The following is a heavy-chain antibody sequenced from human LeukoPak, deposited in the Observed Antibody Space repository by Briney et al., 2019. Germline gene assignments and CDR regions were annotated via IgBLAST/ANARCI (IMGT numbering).Heavy chain of an antibody. CDR3: ARVTGFGMVMVDY. CDR2: IYYSGST. CDR1: GGSFSGYY. D-gene: IGHD3-3*01. V-gene: IGHV4-31*11. Sequence: SETLSLTCAVYGGSFSGYYWSWIRQHPGKGLEWIGYIYYSGSTYYNPSLKSRVTISVDTSKNQFSLKLSSVTAADTAVYYCARVTGFGMVMVDYWGQGTLVTVSS. J-gene: IGHJ4*02.